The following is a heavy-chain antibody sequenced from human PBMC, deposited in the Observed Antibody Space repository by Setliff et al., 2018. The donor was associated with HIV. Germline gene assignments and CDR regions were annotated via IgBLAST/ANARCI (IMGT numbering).Heavy chain of an antibody. D-gene: IGHD2-8*02. CDR3: GKGPTGMDV. Sequence: GGSLRLSCAASGFIFNDHVMHWVRQVPGKGLEWVSLVTWNGVTAYYADSVKGRFTASRDNSKNAFYLQMNSLRDGDTALYYCGKGPTGMDVWGQGTMVTVSS. CDR2: VTWNGVTA. CDR1: GFIFNDHV. J-gene: IGHJ6*02. V-gene: IGHV3-43D*03.